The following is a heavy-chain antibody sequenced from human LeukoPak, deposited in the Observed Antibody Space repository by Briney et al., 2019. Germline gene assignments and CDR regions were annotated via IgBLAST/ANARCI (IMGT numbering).Heavy chain of an antibody. J-gene: IGHJ4*02. CDR1: GFTFTIYA. CDR3: AEGGPYADFDY. V-gene: IGHV3-23*01. Sequence: GSLRLSCAASGFTFTIYAMSWVRQAPGKGLEWVSAISNSGGSTYYADSVKGRFSISRDNSKNTLYLQMNSLRAEDTARYYCAEGGPYADFDYWGRGTLVTVSS. CDR2: ISNSGGST. D-gene: IGHD2-2*01.